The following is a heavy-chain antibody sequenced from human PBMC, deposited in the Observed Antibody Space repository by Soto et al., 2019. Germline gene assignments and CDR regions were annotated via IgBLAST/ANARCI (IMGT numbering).Heavy chain of an antibody. CDR2: IHYTGSI. V-gene: IGHV4-30-4*01. Sequence: VQLQESGPGLVKPSQTLSLTCTDSGGSLNIDHYHCPWIRQTPGKGLEWIGYIHYTGSISSNPSLKSRLTISVDTSKNQCSLKLTSGTAANTAVYFCARGGDGGERHYYGLDVWGQGTTVTVTS. D-gene: IGHD2-21*01. CDR1: GGSLNIDHYH. J-gene: IGHJ6*02. CDR3: ARGGDGGERHYYGLDV.